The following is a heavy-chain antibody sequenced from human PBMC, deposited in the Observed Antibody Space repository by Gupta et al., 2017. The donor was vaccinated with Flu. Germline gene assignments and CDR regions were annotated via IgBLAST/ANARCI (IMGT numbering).Heavy chain of an antibody. V-gene: IGHV1-2*06. D-gene: IGHD2-2*01. CDR2: FNPDSGRT. Sequence: YIHWVRQVPGQGLEWMGRFNPDSGRTKFPQTFQGRVTMTGDTSMSTAYMELSRLASNDTAVYYCARVSYCSTTSCFQPFDYWGQGSLVTVSS. CDR3: ARVSYCSTTSCFQPFDY. J-gene: IGHJ4*02. CDR1: Y.